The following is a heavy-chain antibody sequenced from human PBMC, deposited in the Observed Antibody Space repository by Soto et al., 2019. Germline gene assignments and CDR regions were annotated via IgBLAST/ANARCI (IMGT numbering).Heavy chain of an antibody. D-gene: IGHD3-22*01. V-gene: IGHV3-33*01. CDR2: IWYDGSNK. J-gene: IGHJ5*02. CDR1: GFTFSSYG. Sequence: HPGGSLRLSCAASGFTFSSYGMHWVRQAPGKGLEWVAVIWYDGSNKYYADSVKGRFTISRDNSKNTLYLQMNSLRAEDTAVYYCARDLRDYYDISGVNWFEPWGQGTLVTVSS. CDR3: ARDLRDYYDISGVNWFEP.